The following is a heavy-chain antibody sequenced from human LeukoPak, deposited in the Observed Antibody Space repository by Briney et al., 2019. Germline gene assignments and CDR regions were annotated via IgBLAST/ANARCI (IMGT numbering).Heavy chain of an antibody. Sequence: SETLSLTCTVSGGSISSGGYHWSWIRQHPGKGLEWIGYIYYSGSTYYNPSLKSRVTISVDTSKNQFSLKLSSVTAADTAVYYCARDRTEGIAAAGSGVNWFDPWGQGTLVTVSS. J-gene: IGHJ5*02. V-gene: IGHV4-31*03. CDR3: ARDRTEGIAAAGSGVNWFDP. CDR1: GGSISSGGYH. D-gene: IGHD6-13*01. CDR2: IYYSGST.